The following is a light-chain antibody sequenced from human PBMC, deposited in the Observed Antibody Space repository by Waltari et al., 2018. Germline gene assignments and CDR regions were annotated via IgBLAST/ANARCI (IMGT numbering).Light chain of an antibody. J-gene: IGLJ1*01. Sequence: SYVVTQPPSVSVAPGETATHTCGGDNIGTYSVHWYQQKAGQAPGLVIFYVRDRPSGFPDRFSGSNSGNTATLTISRVEAGDEARYYCHVWHPHVDPGVFGTGTEVTVL. CDR2: YVR. V-gene: IGLV3-21*04. CDR3: HVWHPHVDPGV. CDR1: NIGTYS.